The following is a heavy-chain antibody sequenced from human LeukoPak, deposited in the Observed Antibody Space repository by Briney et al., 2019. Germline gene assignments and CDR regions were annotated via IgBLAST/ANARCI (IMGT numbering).Heavy chain of an antibody. CDR3: ARSVLYAYLINDY. J-gene: IGHJ4*02. D-gene: IGHD3-16*01. V-gene: IGHV1-2*02. CDR2: INPSSGGT. Sequence: ASVKLSCKASAYTFTINYMHWVRQPPGQGLEWMGWINPSSGGTNYAQKFQGRVTMTRDTSISTAYMDLYRLTSDDTAVYYCARSVLYAYLINDYWGQGTRVTVSS. CDR1: AYTFTINY.